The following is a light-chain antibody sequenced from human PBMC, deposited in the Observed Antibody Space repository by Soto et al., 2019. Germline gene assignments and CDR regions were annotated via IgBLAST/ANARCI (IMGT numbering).Light chain of an antibody. J-gene: IGKJ1*01. V-gene: IGKV3-15*01. CDR3: LQYHNLWA. Sequence: IVMTQSPATLSVSPGERATLSCRASQNIYSNIAWYQQRPGQAPRLLIYRASTRATGVPARFSGSGSGTEFTLTISSLQSKDFTVYSCLQYHNLWAFGQGTKVEIK. CDR2: RAS. CDR1: QNIYSN.